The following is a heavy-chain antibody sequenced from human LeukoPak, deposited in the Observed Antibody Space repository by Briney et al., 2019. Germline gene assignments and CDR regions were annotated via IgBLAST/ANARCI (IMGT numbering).Heavy chain of an antibody. D-gene: IGHD2-2*02. V-gene: IGHV1-69*13. CDR2: IIXIFGTA. CDR1: GGTFSSYP. J-gene: IGHJ1*01. Sequence: SVRVSCKASGGTFSSYPISWVRQAPGQGLEWMGGIIXIFGTANYAQNFQGRVTITADESTSTAYMELSSLRYEDTAVCYCAXXGVHCSSTSCYSGXFQHWGQGTLVTVSS. CDR3: AXXGVHCSSTSCYSGXFQH.